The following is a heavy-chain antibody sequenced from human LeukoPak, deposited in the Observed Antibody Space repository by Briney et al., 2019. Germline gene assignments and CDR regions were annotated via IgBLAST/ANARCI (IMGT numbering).Heavy chain of an antibody. CDR2: IWYDGSTK. J-gene: IGHJ4*02. CDR1: GFTFSSFG. Sequence: GGSLRLSCAASGFTFSSFGMHWVRQSPGKGLEWVAVIWYDGSTKVYADSVKGRFTISRDNSKNTLYLQMNSLRAEDTAVYYCARDYYGSGSGIDYWGQGTLVTVSS. CDR3: ARDYYGSGSGIDY. V-gene: IGHV3-33*01. D-gene: IGHD3-10*01.